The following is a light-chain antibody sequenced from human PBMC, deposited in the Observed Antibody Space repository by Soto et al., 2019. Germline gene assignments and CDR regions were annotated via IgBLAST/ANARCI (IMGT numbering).Light chain of an antibody. J-gene: IGLJ1*01. Sequence: QSALTQPASVSGSPGQSITISCIGTSSDVGAYNYVSWYQHRPGKAPKLMIYDVNNRPSGVSNRFSGSKTGNTASLTISGLQAEDEADYYCCSSSSTSTLFVFGTGTKLTVL. CDR1: SSDVGAYNY. CDR3: CSSSSTSTLFV. CDR2: DVN. V-gene: IGLV2-14*01.